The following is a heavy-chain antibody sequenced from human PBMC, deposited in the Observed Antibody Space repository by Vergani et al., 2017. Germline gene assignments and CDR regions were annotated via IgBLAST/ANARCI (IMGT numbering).Heavy chain of an antibody. D-gene: IGHD2-2*01. J-gene: IGHJ6*02. V-gene: IGHV1-2*02. Sequence: QVQLVQSGAEVKKPGASVKVSCKASGYTFTGYYMHWVRQAPGQGLEWMGWINPNSGGTNYAQKFQGRVTMTRDTSISTAYMELSRLRSDDTAVYYWARDRPFSVPAATDYYYYYGMDVWGQGTTVTVSS. CDR2: INPNSGGT. CDR1: GYTFTGYY. CDR3: ARDRPFSVPAATDYYYYYGMDV.